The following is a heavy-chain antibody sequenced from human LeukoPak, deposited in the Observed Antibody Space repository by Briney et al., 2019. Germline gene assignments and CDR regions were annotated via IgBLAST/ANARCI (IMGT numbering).Heavy chain of an antibody. J-gene: IGHJ3*02. V-gene: IGHV3-7*01. D-gene: IGHD2/OR15-2a*01. CDR1: GFTYSYYW. CDR2: IKPDGSEK. Sequence: GGSLRLSCAASGFTYSYYWMSWVRQTPGKGLEWVANIKPDGSEKDYVDSVKGRFTISRDNAKNSLYLQMDSLRAEDTAVYYCARENMWAFDIWGQGTMVTVSS. CDR3: ARENMWAFDI.